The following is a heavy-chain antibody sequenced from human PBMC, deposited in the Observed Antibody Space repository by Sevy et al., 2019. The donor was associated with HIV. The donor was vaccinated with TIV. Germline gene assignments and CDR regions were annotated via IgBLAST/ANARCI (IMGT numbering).Heavy chain of an antibody. J-gene: IGHJ4*01. CDR2: ISYEGTET. Sequence: GGSLRLSCAASGFAFSSHAMHWVRQAPGKGLEWVAVISYEGTETVYAASVEGRFTISRDNSNNRLSLQITSLRPEDTAVYYCARDGGYSIKCSPVYWGQGTLVTVSS. CDR1: GFAFSSHA. D-gene: IGHD6-13*01. CDR3: ARDGGYSIKCSPVY. V-gene: IGHV3-30-3*01.